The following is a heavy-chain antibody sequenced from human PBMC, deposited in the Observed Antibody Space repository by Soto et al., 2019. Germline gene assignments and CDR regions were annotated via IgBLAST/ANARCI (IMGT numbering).Heavy chain of an antibody. Sequence: ASVKVSCKASGYTFTDYYIHWVRQAPGQGLEWMGWINLNSGGTNYAQKFQGRVTMTRDTSIRTAYMDLTSLTSDDTAVYYCAATGRKKYWGQGTLVTVPQ. J-gene: IGHJ4*02. CDR3: AATGRKKY. CDR2: INLNSGGT. CDR1: GYTFTDYY. V-gene: IGHV1-2*02.